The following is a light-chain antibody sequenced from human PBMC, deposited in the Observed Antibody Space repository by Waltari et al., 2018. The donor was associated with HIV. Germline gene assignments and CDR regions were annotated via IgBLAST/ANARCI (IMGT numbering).Light chain of an antibody. Sequence: QSVLTQPPSASGPPGPRLTIACSGINSNIASNPLNWYQQLPGTAPKLLLYNRNQRPSGVPDRFSGSKSGISASLAISGLQSEDEAGYYCAAWDDGLHGWIFGGGTKLTVL. CDR3: AAWDDGLHGWI. J-gene: IGLJ2*01. V-gene: IGLV1-44*01. CDR1: NSNIASNP. CDR2: NRN.